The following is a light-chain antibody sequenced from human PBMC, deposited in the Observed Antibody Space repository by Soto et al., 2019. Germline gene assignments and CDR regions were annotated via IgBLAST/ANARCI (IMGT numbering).Light chain of an antibody. CDR2: GTS. Sequence: EIVLTQSPATLSLSPGERATLSCRASQSVSSYLAWYQQKPGQAPRLLIYGTSSSATGIPDRFSGSGSGTDFTLTISGLQSEDSAVYFCQQYNNWPFSFGQGTRLEI. CDR1: QSVSSY. V-gene: IGKV3D-15*01. J-gene: IGKJ5*01. CDR3: QQYNNWPFS.